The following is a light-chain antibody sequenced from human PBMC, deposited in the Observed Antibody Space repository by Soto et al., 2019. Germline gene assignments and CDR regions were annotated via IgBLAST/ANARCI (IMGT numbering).Light chain of an antibody. Sequence: QTILTEPAPLPGSPGQSITISCTGTSSDVGGYKYVSWYQQHPGKAPKLMIYEVSNRPSGVAHRFSGSKSGNTASLTISGLQAEDEADYYCSSYTTTSALVVFGTGTKVTAL. J-gene: IGLJ1*01. V-gene: IGLV2-14*01. CDR1: SSDVGGYKY. CDR3: SSYTTTSALVV. CDR2: EVS.